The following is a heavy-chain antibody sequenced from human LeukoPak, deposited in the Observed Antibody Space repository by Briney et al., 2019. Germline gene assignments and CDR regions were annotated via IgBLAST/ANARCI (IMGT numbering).Heavy chain of an antibody. CDR2: IIPIFGTA. CDR3: ARDGPYRRDGYNFIALDI. J-gene: IGHJ3*02. Sequence: SVKVSCKASGGTFSSYAISWVRQAPGQGLEWMGRIIPIFGTANYAQKFQGRVTITTDESTSTAYMELSSLRSEDTAVYYCARDGPYRRDGYNFIALDIWGQGTMVTVSS. V-gene: IGHV1-69*05. D-gene: IGHD5-24*01. CDR1: GGTFSSYA.